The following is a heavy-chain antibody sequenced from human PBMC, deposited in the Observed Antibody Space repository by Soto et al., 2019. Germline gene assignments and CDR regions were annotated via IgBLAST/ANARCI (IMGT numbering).Heavy chain of an antibody. J-gene: IGHJ5*02. V-gene: IGHV1-18*01. Sequence: GSSVKVSCKASGYTFTSYGISWVRQAPGQGLEWMGWISAYNGNTNYPQKLQGRVTMTTDTSTSTAYMELRSLRSDDTAVYYCARRYYDFWSGYSNWFDPWGQGTLVTVS. CDR3: ARRYYDFWSGYSNWFDP. CDR2: ISAYNGNT. CDR1: GYTFTSYG. D-gene: IGHD3-3*01.